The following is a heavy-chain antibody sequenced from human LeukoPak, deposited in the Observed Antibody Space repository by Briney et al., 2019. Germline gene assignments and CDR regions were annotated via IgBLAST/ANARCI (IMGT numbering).Heavy chain of an antibody. CDR2: TAFNGSNDDYVT. CDR3: AKNRGSWSLDS. J-gene: IGHJ4*02. Sequence: GRSLRLSCAASGFTFSTYGMHWVRQAPGKGLEWVAVTAFNGSNDDYVTSYADSVKGRFTISRDNSKNTVYLQMNSLRAEDTAVYYCAKNRGSWSLDSWGQGTLVTVSS. V-gene: IGHV3-30*18. D-gene: IGHD6-13*01. CDR1: GFTFSTYG.